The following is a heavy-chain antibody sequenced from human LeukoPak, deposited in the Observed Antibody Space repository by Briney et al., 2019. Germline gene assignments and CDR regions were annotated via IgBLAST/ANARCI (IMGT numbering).Heavy chain of an antibody. CDR1: GGSISSGGYY. Sequence: PSQTLSLTCTVSGGSISSGGYYWRWIRQHPGKGLEWIGYIYYSGSTYYNPSLKSLFTISVDTSKNQFSLKLSSVTAADTAVYYCAREGEYYDSSGRHDAFDIWGQGTMVTVSS. V-gene: IGHV4-31*01. D-gene: IGHD3-22*01. J-gene: IGHJ3*02. CDR3: AREGEYYDSSGRHDAFDI. CDR2: IYYSGST.